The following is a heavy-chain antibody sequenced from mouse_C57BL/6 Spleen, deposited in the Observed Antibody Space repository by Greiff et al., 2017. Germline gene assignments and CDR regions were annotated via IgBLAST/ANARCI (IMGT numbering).Heavy chain of an antibody. CDR3: ASIYYDYDDGVYAMDY. CDR2: IDPEDGET. D-gene: IGHD2-4*01. CDR1: GFNIKDYY. Sequence: EVKLMESGAELVKPGASVKLSCTASGFNIKDYYMHWVKQRPEQGLEWIGRIDPEDGETKYAPKFQGKATITADTSSNTAYLQLSSLTSEDTAVYYCASIYYDYDDGVYAMDYWGQGTSVTVSS. V-gene: IGHV14-2*01. J-gene: IGHJ4*01.